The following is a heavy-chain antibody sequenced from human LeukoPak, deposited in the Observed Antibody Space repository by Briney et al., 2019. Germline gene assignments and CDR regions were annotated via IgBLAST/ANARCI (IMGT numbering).Heavy chain of an antibody. CDR2: IYYSGST. J-gene: IGHJ4*02. Sequence: SKTLSLTCTVSGGSISSSSYYWGWIRQPPGKGLEWIGSIYYSGSTYYNPSLKSRVTISVDTSKNQFSLKLSSVTAADTAVYYCARWYYTPYYDFWSGIDDTKYYFDYWGQGTLVTVSS. D-gene: IGHD3-3*01. V-gene: IGHV4-39*01. CDR3: ARWYYTPYYDFWSGIDDTKYYFDY. CDR1: GGSISSSSYY.